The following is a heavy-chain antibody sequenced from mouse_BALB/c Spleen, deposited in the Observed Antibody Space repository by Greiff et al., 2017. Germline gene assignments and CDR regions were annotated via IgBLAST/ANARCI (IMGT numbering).Heavy chain of an antibody. CDR3: AREADYGNHGAMDY. CDR1: GFNIKDYY. J-gene: IGHJ4*01. V-gene: IGHV14-4*02. Sequence: VQLQQSGAELVRSGASVKLSCTASGFNIKDYYMHWVKQRPEQGLEWIGWIDPENGDTEYAPKFQGKATMTADTSSNTAYLQLSSLTSEDTAVYYCAREADYGNHGAMDYWGQGTSVTVSS. CDR2: IDPENGDT. D-gene: IGHD2-1*01.